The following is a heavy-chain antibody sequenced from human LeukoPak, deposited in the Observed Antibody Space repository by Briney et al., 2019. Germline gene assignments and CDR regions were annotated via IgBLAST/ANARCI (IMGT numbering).Heavy chain of an antibody. CDR2: ILFDGSNI. CDR3: ARAYIVGATAFDY. V-gene: IGHV3-30-3*01. J-gene: IGHJ4*02. CDR1: GFTFSNYA. Sequence: PGGSLRLSCAASGFTFSNYAMHWVRQAPGRGLQWVAVILFDGSNIYYADSVKGRFTISRDNSKNTLYLQMSSLRVEDTAVYFCARAYIVGATAFDYWGQGTLVTVSS. D-gene: IGHD1-26*01.